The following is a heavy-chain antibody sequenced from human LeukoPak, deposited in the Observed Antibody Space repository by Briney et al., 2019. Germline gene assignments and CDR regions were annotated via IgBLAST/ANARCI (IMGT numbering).Heavy chain of an antibody. CDR2: IFYSGNT. D-gene: IGHD2/OR15-2a*01. Sequence: SETLSLTCSVSGDSITTSYWNWIRQPPGQGLEWIGSIFYSGNTKYNPALQSRVTISVDTSKNQFSLEVNSVTAADTAVYYSARGRLSPSAFRPFEHWGRGTLVTVSS. J-gene: IGHJ4*02. CDR1: GDSITTSY. CDR3: ARGRLSPSAFRPFEH. V-gene: IGHV4-59*01.